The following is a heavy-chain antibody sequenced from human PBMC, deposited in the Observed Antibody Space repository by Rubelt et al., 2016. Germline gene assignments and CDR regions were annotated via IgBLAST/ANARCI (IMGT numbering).Heavy chain of an antibody. D-gene: IGHD3-22*01. CDR1: GYTFTTYG. V-gene: IGHV7-4-1*02. CDR2: INTNTGNP. Sequence: QVHLVQSAIEVKKPGASVKISCKTSGYTFTTYGIIWVRRAPGQGLEWMGWINTNTGNPTYAQGFTGRFVFSLDTSVSTAYLQISSLKAEDTAVYYCARAYYYDSSALTWAFDYWGQGTLVTVSS. J-gene: IGHJ4*02. CDR3: ARAYYYDSSALTWAFDY.